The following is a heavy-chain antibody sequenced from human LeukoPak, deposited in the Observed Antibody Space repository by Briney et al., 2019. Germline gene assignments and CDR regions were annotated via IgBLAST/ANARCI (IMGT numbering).Heavy chain of an antibody. CDR2: IYHSGST. CDR1: GYSISRGYY. CDR3: ARIESPYYFDY. V-gene: IGHV4-38-2*02. Sequence: SETLSLTCTVCGYSISRGYYWGWIRQPPGKGLEWIGSIYHSGSTYYNPSLKSRVTISVDTSKNQFSLKLSSVTAADTAVYYCARIESPYYFDYWGQGTLVTVSS. J-gene: IGHJ4*02.